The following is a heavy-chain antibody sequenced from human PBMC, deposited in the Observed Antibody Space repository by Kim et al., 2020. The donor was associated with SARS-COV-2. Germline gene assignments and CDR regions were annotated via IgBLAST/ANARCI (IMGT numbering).Heavy chain of an antibody. D-gene: IGHD3-10*01. J-gene: IGHJ4*02. CDR3: ARFMVRGVIHDY. CDR1: GFTFSSYS. CDR2: ISSSSSYI. V-gene: IGHV3-21*01. Sequence: GGSLRLSCAASGFTFSSYSMNWVRQAPGKGLEWVSSISSSSSYIYYADSVKGRFTISRDNAKNSLYLQINSLRAEDTAVDYCARFMVRGVIHDYWGQGTLVTVSS.